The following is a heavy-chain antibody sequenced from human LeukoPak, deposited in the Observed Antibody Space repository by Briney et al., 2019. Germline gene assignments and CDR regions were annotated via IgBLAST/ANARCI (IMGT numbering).Heavy chain of an antibody. Sequence: PGGSLRLSCAASGFTFSTSWLHWVRRAPGKGLVWVSRISTDGSVTSYADSVKGRFTISRDNAKNTLYLQMKSLRAEDTAVYYCARIGGSGSYSGHYFDHWGQGTLVTVSS. J-gene: IGHJ4*02. CDR3: ARIGGSGSYSGHYFDH. D-gene: IGHD3-10*01. CDR2: ISTDGSVT. V-gene: IGHV3-74*01. CDR1: GFTFSTSW.